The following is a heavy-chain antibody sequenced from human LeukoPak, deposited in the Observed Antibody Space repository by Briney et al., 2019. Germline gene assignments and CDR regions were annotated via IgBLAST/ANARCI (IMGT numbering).Heavy chain of an antibody. D-gene: IGHD2-15*01. Sequence: PGGSLRLSCAVSGFTFSNYGMHWVRQTPGKGLEWVAFIRHDGNSKLYADSVKGRFTISKDNSKNALYLQMDSLTHEDTAVYYCAKGYLGLCTGGSCFHFDNWGQGTLVTVSS. CDR3: AKGYLGLCTGGSCFHFDN. J-gene: IGHJ4*02. CDR1: GFTFSNYG. CDR2: IRHDGNSK. V-gene: IGHV3-30*02.